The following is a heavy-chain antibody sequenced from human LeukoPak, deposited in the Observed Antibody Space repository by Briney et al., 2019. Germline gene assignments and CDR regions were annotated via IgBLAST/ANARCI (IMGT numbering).Heavy chain of an antibody. CDR3: VTPSRNTAMVGTYYYGMDV. D-gene: IGHD5-18*01. V-gene: IGHV1-2*02. CDR1: GYTFTGYY. Sequence: ASVTVSCKASGYTFTGYYMHWVRQAPGQGLEWMGWINPNSGGTNYAQKFQGRVTMTRDTSISTAYMELSRLRSDDTAVYYCVTPSRNTAMVGTYYYGMDVWGQGTTVTVSS. CDR2: INPNSGGT. J-gene: IGHJ6*02.